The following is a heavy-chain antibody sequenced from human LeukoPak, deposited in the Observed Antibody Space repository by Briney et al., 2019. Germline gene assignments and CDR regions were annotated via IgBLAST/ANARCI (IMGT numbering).Heavy chain of an antibody. V-gene: IGHV3-48*04. D-gene: IGHD6-13*01. Sequence: GGSPRLSCAASGFTFSTYNMNWVPQAPGKGREWFSYISSSSSPIYYADSVKGRFTIPRDNAKNSLYLQMNSLRAEDTAVYYCAKLTVIAAAGTLGDYWGQGTLVTVSS. CDR2: ISSSSSPI. CDR1: GFTFSTYN. CDR3: AKLTVIAAAGTLGDY. J-gene: IGHJ4*02.